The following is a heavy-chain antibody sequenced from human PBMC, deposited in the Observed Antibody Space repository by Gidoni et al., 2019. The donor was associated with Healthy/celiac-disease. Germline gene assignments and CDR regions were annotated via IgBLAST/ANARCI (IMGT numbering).Heavy chain of an antibody. CDR2: IYYSGST. CDR1: GGSISSSSYY. J-gene: IGHJ4*02. CDR3: AALGRKAARTGY. V-gene: IGHV4-39*01. Sequence: QLQLQESCPGLVKPSETLSLTCTVSGGSISSSSYYWGWIRQPPGKGLEWIGSIYYSGSTYYNPSLKSRVTISVDTSKNQFSLKLSSVTAADTAVYYCAALGRKAARTGYWGQGTLVTVSS. D-gene: IGHD6-6*01.